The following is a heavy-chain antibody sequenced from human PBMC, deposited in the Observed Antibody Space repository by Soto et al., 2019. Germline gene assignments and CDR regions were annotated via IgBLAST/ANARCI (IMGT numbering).Heavy chain of an antibody. CDR2: IYNTGWT. Sequence: PSETLSLTCSVSGASISSTRFSWDWIRQPPGKGLEWIASIYNTGWTSYNASLKSRVTISVDMSKNQFSLTLTSVTAADTAFYHCARYDARGRGTLVTVSS. CDR1: GASISSTRFS. J-gene: IGHJ4*02. V-gene: IGHV4-39*01. CDR3: ARYDA. D-gene: IGHD1-1*01.